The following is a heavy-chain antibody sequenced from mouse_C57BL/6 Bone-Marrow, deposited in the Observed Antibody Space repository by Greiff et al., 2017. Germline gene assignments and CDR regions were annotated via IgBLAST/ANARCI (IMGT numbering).Heavy chain of an antibody. CDR2: IYPRSGNT. D-gene: IGHD2-5*01. V-gene: IGHV1-55*01. J-gene: IGHJ3*01. CDR3: ARCSNYWFAY. CDR1: GYTFTSYW. Sequence: QVQLQQPGAELVQPGASVKMSCKASGYTFTSYWITWVKQRPGQGLEWIGDIYPRSGNTYYNEKFKGKATLTADKSSSTAYMELRSLTSEDSAVYFCARCSNYWFAYWGQGTLVTVSA.